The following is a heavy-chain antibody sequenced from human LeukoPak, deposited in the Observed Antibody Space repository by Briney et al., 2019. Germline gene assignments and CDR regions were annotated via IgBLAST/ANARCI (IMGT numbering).Heavy chain of an antibody. D-gene: IGHD4-17*01. CDR3: AREFKVTVKHYYYYMDV. J-gene: IGHJ6*03. Sequence: GASVKVSCKASGYTFTSYGISWVRQAPGQGLEWMGWISAYNGNTNYAQKLQGRVTMTTDTSTSTAYMELRSLRSDDTAVYYCAREFKVTVKHYYYYMDVWGKGTTVTVSS. CDR1: GYTFTSYG. V-gene: IGHV1-18*01. CDR2: ISAYNGNT.